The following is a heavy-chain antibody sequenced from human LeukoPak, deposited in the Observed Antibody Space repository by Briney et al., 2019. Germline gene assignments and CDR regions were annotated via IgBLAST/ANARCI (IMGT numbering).Heavy chain of an antibody. CDR3: ARHRRWLPNGGAFDT. D-gene: IGHD5-24*01. CDR1: GGSISSSSYY. CDR2: IYYSGST. Sequence: SETLSLTCTVSGGSISSSSYYWGWIRQPPGKGLEWIGSIYYSGSTYYNPSLKSRVTISVDTSKNQFSLKLSSVTAADTAVYHCARHRRWLPNGGAFDTWGQGTMVTVSS. V-gene: IGHV4-39*01. J-gene: IGHJ3*02.